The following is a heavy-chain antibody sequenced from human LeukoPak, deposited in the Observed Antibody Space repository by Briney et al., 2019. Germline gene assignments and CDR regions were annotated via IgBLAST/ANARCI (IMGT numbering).Heavy chain of an antibody. CDR2: LDPEDGEM. J-gene: IGHJ4*02. V-gene: IGHV1-24*01. Sequence: ASVKVSCKVSGYTLTELSLHWVRQAPGKGLEWMGGLDPEDGEMIYSQKFQGKVNMTEDTSTDIAYMEMSSLRSEDTAVYYCATGRTKWDLLNYWGQGTLVTVSS. CDR3: ATGRTKWDLLNY. D-gene: IGHD1-26*01. CDR1: GYTLTELS.